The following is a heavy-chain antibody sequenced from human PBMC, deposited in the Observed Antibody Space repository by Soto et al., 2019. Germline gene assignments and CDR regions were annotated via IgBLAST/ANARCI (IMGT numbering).Heavy chain of an antibody. V-gene: IGHV4-39*01. CDR2: IYYSGST. J-gene: IGHJ4*02. CDR3: ARLEMATTHY. D-gene: IGHD1-1*01. Sequence: VTLSLTCTVSGGSIRTSSYYWGWIRQPPGKGLEWIGSIYYSGSTYYNPSLKSRVTISVDTSKNQFSLKLSSVTAADTAVYYCARLEMATTHYWGQGTLVTVSS. CDR1: GGSIRTSSYY.